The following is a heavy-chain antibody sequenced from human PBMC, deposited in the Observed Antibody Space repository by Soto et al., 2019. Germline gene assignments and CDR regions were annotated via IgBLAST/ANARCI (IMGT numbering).Heavy chain of an antibody. D-gene: IGHD6-25*01. J-gene: IGHJ4*02. CDR1: GFSFDSHS. CDR2: ISGSGYSK. CDR3: AKSSGDRRSTYSFDA. V-gene: IGHV3-23*01. Sequence: EVQLLESGGGLVQPGGSLKLSCAASGFSFDSHSMSWVRQAPGKGLEGVAGISGSGYSKYHADSVRGRFTISRDNSWNTLNLQMNSLRAEDTSLYYCAKSSGDRRSTYSFDAWGQGTVVTVSS.